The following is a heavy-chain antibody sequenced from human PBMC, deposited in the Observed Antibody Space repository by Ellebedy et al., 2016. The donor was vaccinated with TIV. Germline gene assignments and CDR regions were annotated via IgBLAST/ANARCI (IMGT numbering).Heavy chain of an antibody. CDR1: GFIFRTYS. D-gene: IGHD6-13*01. J-gene: IGHJ4*02. V-gene: IGHV3-21*01. CDR2: ISSTSSHI. CDR3: ARDSSTWDYFDS. Sequence: GESLKISCAASGFIFRTYSMNWVRQAPGKGLEWVSSISSTSSHIYYADSVKGRFTISRDNAKNLLFLEMKSLRAEDTAVYFCARDSSTWDYFDSWGQGTLVTVSS.